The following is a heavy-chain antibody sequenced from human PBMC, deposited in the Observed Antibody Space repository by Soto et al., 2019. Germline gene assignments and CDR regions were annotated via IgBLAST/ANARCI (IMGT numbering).Heavy chain of an antibody. J-gene: IGHJ6*02. V-gene: IGHV3-15*01. D-gene: IGHD3-3*01. CDR2: ITSTTDGGTP. Sequence: GSLRLSCAASGVTFTHAWMNWVRQAPGKGLEWVGRITSTTDGGTPDYAAPVKGRFTISRDDSKSSLYLQMNSLRADDTAVYYCARDPSGISGVVIIPVNIKDYYYYGMDVWGQGTTVTVSS. CDR3: ARDPSGISGVVIIPVNIKDYYYYGMDV. CDR1: GVTFTHAW.